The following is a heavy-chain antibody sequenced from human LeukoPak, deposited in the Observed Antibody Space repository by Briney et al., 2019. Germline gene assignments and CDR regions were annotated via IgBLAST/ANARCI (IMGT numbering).Heavy chain of an antibody. D-gene: IGHD3-22*01. CDR1: GFTFSNNT. V-gene: IGHV3-23*01. CDR2: ISGSGRTT. J-gene: IGHJ4*02. CDR3: AKVPPGYDTSGPIDS. Sequence: GGSLRLSRAGSGFTFSNNTMSWVRQARGKGLEWVSVISGSGRTTFYADSVKGRFTISRDSSKSTLYLQMNGLRPEDTAVYYCAKVPPGYDTSGPIDSWGQGTLVTVSS.